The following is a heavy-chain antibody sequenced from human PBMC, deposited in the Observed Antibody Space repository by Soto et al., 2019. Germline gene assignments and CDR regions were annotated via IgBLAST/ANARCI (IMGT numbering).Heavy chain of an antibody. CDR3: ASPSTGYYYYGMDV. V-gene: IGHV1-2*02. CDR2: IDPTSGGT. J-gene: IGHJ6*02. Sequence: ASVKGSFKGAGGAFSSYAIIWLRHARGQGLEWMGWIDPTSGGTNYAQKFQGRVTMTRDTSISTAYMELSRLRSDDTAVYYCASPSTGYYYYGMDVWGQGTTVTVSS. CDR1: GGAFSSYA.